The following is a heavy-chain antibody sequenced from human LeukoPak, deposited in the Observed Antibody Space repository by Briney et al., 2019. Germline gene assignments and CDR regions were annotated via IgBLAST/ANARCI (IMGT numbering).Heavy chain of an antibody. V-gene: IGHV4-39*07. CDR3: ARDPDTAMVKVPDAFDI. D-gene: IGHD5-18*01. CDR1: GGSIFSSNSY. J-gene: IGHJ3*02. CDR2: IYYSGST. Sequence: SETLSLTCTVSGGSIFSSNSYWGWIRQPPGKGLEWIGSIYYSGSTYYNPSLKSRVTISVDTSKNQFSLKLSSVTAADTAVYYCARDPDTAMVKVPDAFDIWGQGTMVTVSS.